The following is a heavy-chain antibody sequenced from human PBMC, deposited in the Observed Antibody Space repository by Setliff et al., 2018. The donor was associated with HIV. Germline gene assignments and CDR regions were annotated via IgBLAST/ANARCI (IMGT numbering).Heavy chain of an antibody. V-gene: IGHV4-34*01. Sequence: PSETLSLTCAVYGGSFSGYYWSWIRQPPGKGLEWIGEINHSGSTNYNPSLKSRVTISVDTSKNQFYLNLGSVTTADTAVYFCARGIRTAAAPTFDHWGQGALVTVSS. D-gene: IGHD6-13*01. CDR1: GGSFSGYY. J-gene: IGHJ4*02. CDR2: INHSGST. CDR3: ARGIRTAAAPTFDH.